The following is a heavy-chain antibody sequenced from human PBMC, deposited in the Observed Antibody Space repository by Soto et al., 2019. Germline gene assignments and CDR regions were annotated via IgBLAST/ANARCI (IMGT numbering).Heavy chain of an antibody. J-gene: IGHJ6*02. CDR2: IYHSGST. V-gene: IGHV4-38-2*02. Sequence: SETLSLTCAVSGYSISSGYYWGWIRQPPGKGLEWIGSIYHSGSTYYNPSLKSRVTISVDTSKNQFSLKLSSVTAADTAVYYCAREGRGPLRFLEWIHYYYGMDVWGQGXTVTVYS. CDR3: AREGRGPLRFLEWIHYYYGMDV. CDR1: GYSISSGYY. D-gene: IGHD3-3*01.